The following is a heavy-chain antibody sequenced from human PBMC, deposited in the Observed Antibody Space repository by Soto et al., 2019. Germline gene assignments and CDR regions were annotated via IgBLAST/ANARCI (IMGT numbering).Heavy chain of an antibody. V-gene: IGHV3-53*04. CDR3: KSRDY. CDR2: IFSGGST. J-gene: IGHJ4*02. Sequence: EVQLVESGGGLVLPGGSLRLACAASEFSVSDNYMNGVRQAPGKGLEWVAVIFSGGSTNYADSVKGRFTISRLKSENTLYLQMSSLRPEDTAVYFCKSRDYWGRGTLVTVSS. CDR1: EFSVSDNY.